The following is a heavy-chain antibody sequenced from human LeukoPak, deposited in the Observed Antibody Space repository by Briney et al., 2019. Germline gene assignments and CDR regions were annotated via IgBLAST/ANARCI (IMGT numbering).Heavy chain of an antibody. CDR1: GASLSHYY. CDR2: IYDSGYT. V-gene: IGHV4-59*01. D-gene: IGHD4-17*01. CDR3: ARAGGDHPFDP. J-gene: IGHJ5*02. Sequence: SETLSLTCTVSGASLSHYYWSWIRPPPGKGLEWIGYIYDSGYTKYNPSLKSRVTISVDMSKNHFALKLTSVTAADTAVYDCARAGGDHPFDPWGQGALVTVSS.